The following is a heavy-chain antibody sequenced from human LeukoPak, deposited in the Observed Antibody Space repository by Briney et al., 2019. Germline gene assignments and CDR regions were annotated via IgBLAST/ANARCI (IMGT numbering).Heavy chain of an antibody. CDR3: ARRSIPAPGTFDY. CDR1: GYTFTDYY. D-gene: IGHD6-13*01. Sequence: ASVKVSCKASGYTFTDYYMDWVRQAPGQGLEWMGWINPKSGATNFAQKFQGRVTMTRDTSISTAYMELRSLRSDDTAVYYCARRSIPAPGTFDYWGQGTLVTVSS. CDR2: INPKSGAT. V-gene: IGHV1-2*02. J-gene: IGHJ4*02.